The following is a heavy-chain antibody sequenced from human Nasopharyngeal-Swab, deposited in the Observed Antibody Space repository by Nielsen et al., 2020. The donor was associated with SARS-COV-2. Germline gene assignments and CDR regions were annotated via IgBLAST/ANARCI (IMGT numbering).Heavy chain of an antibody. CDR3: ARKRGEQWLSQFDY. CDR2: SSAYNSNT. Sequence: ASVKVSCKASGYTFTNYCITWVRQAPGQGLEWMGWSSAYNSNTNYAQKFQGRVTMTTDTSTNTAYMELRSLRSDDTAVYYCARKRGEQWLSQFDYWGQGTLVTVSS. D-gene: IGHD6-19*01. J-gene: IGHJ4*02. CDR1: GYTFTNYC. V-gene: IGHV1-18*01.